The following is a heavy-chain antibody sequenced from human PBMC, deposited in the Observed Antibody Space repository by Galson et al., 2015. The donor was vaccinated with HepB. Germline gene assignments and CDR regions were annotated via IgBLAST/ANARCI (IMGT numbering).Heavy chain of an antibody. CDR2: INPSGGST. V-gene: IGHV1-46*01. Sequence: SVKVSCKASGYTFTSYYMHWVRQAPGQGLEWMGIINPSGGSTSYAQKFQGRVTMTRDTSTSTVYMELSSLRAEDTAIYYCAKDFKSADVRYAGFDYWGQGTLVTVSS. CDR3: AKDFKSADVRYAGFDY. CDR1: GYTFTSYY. J-gene: IGHJ4*02. D-gene: IGHD2-8*01.